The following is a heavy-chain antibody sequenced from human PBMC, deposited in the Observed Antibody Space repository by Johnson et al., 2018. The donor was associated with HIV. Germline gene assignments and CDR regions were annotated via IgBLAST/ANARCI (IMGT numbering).Heavy chain of an antibody. Sequence: QVHLVESGGGVVQPGGSLRLSCAASGFTISSYGMHWVRQAPGKGLEWVAFIRYDGSNKYYADSVKGRFTISRDNSKNTLYLQMNSLRAEDTAVYFCARGPIADDAFDIWGQGTMVTVSS. CDR3: ARGPIADDAFDI. D-gene: IGHD3-16*02. CDR2: IRYDGSNK. J-gene: IGHJ3*02. V-gene: IGHV3-30*02. CDR1: GFTISSYG.